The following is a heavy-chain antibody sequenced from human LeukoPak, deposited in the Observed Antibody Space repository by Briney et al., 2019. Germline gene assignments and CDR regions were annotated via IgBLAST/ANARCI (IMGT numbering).Heavy chain of an antibody. Sequence: PSETLSLTCTVSGYSISSGYYWGWIRQPPGRGLEWIGSIYHSGSTYYNPSLKSRVTISVDTSKSQFSLKLSSVTAADTAVYYCARVPLTTVTIGYYFDYWGQGTLVTVSS. D-gene: IGHD4-17*01. V-gene: IGHV4-38-2*02. CDR1: GYSISSGYY. CDR2: IYHSGST. CDR3: ARVPLTTVTIGYYFDY. J-gene: IGHJ4*02.